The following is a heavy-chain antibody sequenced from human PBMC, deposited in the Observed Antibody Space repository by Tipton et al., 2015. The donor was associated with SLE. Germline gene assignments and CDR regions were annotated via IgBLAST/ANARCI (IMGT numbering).Heavy chain of an antibody. J-gene: IGHJ1*01. Sequence: SLRLSCAASGFTFSSYGMHWVRQAPGKGLEWVAFIRYDGSNKYYADSVKGRFTISRDNSKNTLYLQMNSLRAEDTAVYYCAKIRVKVGATVYFQHWGQGTLVSVAS. D-gene: IGHD1-26*01. CDR1: GFTFSSYG. CDR3: AKIRVKVGATVYFQH. V-gene: IGHV3-30*02. CDR2: IRYDGSNK.